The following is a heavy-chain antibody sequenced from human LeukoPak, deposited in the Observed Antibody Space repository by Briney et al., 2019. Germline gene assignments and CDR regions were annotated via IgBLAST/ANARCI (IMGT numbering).Heavy chain of an antibody. Sequence: GGSLRLSCAASGFTFSSYSMNWVRQAPGKGLEWVSSISSSSSYIYYADSVKGRFTISRDNAKNSLYLQMNSLRAGDTAVYHCARGTYDFWSGYYKFDYWGQGTLVTVSS. V-gene: IGHV3-21*01. J-gene: IGHJ4*02. D-gene: IGHD3-3*01. CDR3: ARGTYDFWSGYYKFDY. CDR1: GFTFSSYS. CDR2: ISSSSSYI.